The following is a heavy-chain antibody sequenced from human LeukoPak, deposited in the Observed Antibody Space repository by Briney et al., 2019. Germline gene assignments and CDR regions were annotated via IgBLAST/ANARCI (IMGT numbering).Heavy chain of an antibody. D-gene: IGHD2-15*01. V-gene: IGHV3-7*05. CDR2: IKEDGSDI. Sequence: GGSLRLSCAASGFTFTTYSMTWVRQAPGRGLEWVARIKEDGSDIYYVDSVKGRFTISRDNAKNSLYLQMNSPRAEDTAVYYCAREWWYLDYWGQGTLVSASS. CDR1: GFTFTTYS. CDR3: AREWWYLDY. J-gene: IGHJ4*02.